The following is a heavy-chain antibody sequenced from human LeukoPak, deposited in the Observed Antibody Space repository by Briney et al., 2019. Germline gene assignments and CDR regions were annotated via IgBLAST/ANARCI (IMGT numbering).Heavy chain of an antibody. D-gene: IGHD4-23*01. V-gene: IGHV3-48*03. CDR3: ARKGYRGNSDAFDL. J-gene: IGHJ3*01. Sequence: HPGGSLRLSCAASGFTLSSFEMNWVRQAPGKGLEWVSYMSSSGGTIYYIDSVKGRFTISRDNAKNSLYLQMNSLRVEDTALYYCARKGYRGNSDAFDLWGQGTMVTVSS. CDR2: MSSSGGTI. CDR1: GFTLSSFE.